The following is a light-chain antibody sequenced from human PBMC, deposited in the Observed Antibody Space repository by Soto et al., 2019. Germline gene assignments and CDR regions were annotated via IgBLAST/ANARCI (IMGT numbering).Light chain of an antibody. CDR1: SSDVGGYNY. CDR2: EVS. J-gene: IGLJ3*02. CDR3: SSYTRSSTRV. V-gene: IGLV2-14*01. Sequence: QSALTQPASVSGSPGQSITISCTGTSSDVGGYNYVSWYQQHPGKAPKLMIYEVSNRPSGVSNRFSGSKSGNTASLTISGLQAEDEADYYYSSYTRSSTRVFGGGTKLTVL.